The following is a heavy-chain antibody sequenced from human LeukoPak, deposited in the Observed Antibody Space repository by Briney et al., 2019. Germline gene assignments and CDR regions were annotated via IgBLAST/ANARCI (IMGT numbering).Heavy chain of an antibody. CDR1: RFIFSTYG. V-gene: IGHV3-30*02. CDR3: AKDGDYGIFTGYIDY. D-gene: IGHD3-9*01. Sequence: GGSLRLSCTASRFIFSTYGMHGVRPAPGKGLEWVAFIRYDGSNKYYADSVKGRFTISRDNSKNTLSLQMNSLRAQDTAMFYCAKDGDYGIFTGYIDYWGQGTLVSVFS. CDR2: IRYDGSNK. J-gene: IGHJ4*02.